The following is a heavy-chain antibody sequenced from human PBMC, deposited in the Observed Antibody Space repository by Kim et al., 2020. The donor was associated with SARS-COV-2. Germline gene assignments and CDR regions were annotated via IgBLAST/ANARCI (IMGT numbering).Heavy chain of an antibody. CDR3: AKATLLWGVFDY. J-gene: IGHJ4*02. Sequence: GGSLRLSCAASGFTFSSYGMHWVRQAPGKGLEWVAVIWYDGSNKYYADSVKGRFTISRDNSKNTLYLQMNSLRAEDTAVYYCAKATLLWGVFDYWGQGTLVTVSS. CDR1: GFTFSSYG. V-gene: IGHV3-33*06. D-gene: IGHD3-10*01. CDR2: IWYDGSNK.